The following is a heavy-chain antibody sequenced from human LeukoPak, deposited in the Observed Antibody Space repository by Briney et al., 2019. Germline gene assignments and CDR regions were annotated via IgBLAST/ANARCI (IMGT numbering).Heavy chain of an antibody. D-gene: IGHD5-18*01. CDR2: IYYSGST. Sequence: PSETLSLTCTVPGGSISSYYWSWIRQPPGKGLEWIEYIYYSGSTNYNPSLKSRVTISVDTSKNQFSLKLSSVTAADTAVYYCAREEVNTAMVTGWGQGALVTVSS. J-gene: IGHJ4*02. CDR3: AREEVNTAMVTG. CDR1: GGSISSYY. V-gene: IGHV4-59*01.